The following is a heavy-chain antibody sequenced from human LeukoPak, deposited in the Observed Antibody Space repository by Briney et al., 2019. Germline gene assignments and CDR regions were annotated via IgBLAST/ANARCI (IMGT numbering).Heavy chain of an antibody. Sequence: ASVKVSCKASGYTFTGYYMHWVRQAPGQGLEWMGWINPNSGGTNYAQKFQGRVTMTRDTSISTAYMELSRLRSDDTAVYYCARGRRSGWLVNWFDPWGRGTLVTVSS. CDR1: GYTFTGYY. CDR2: INPNSGGT. D-gene: IGHD6-19*01. V-gene: IGHV1-2*02. CDR3: ARGRRSGWLVNWFDP. J-gene: IGHJ5*02.